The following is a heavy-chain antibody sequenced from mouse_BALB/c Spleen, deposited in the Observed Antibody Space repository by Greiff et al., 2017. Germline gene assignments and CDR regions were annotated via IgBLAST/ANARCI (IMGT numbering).Heavy chain of an antibody. V-gene: IGHV14-1*02. CDR3: ARGYRYDEGYAMDY. D-gene: IGHD2-14*01. CDR2: IDPENGNT. J-gene: IGHJ4*01. CDR1: GFNIKDYY. Sequence: VQLQQSGAELVRPGALVKLSCKASGFNIKDYYMHWVKQRPEQGLEWIGWIDPENGNTIYDPKFQGKASITADTSSNTAYLQLSSLTSEDTAFYYCARGYRYDEGYAMDYWGQGTSVTVSS.